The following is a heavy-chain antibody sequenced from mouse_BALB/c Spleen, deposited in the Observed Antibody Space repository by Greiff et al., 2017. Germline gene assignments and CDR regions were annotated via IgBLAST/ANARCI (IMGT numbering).Heavy chain of an antibody. Sequence: VQLKESGPGLVAPSQSLSITCTVSGFSLTGYGVNWVRQPPGKGLEWLGMIWGDGSTDYNSALKSRLSISKDNSKSQVFLKMNSLQTDDTARYYCASLFYGSSHHYYAMDYWGQGTSVTVSS. J-gene: IGHJ4*01. CDR1: GFSLTGYG. CDR2: IWGDGST. CDR3: ASLFYGSSHHYYAMDY. V-gene: IGHV2-6-7*01. D-gene: IGHD1-1*01.